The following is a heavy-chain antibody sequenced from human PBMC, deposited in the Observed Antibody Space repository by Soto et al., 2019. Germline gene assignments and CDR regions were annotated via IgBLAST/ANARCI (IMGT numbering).Heavy chain of an antibody. CDR1: GGTFSSYA. Sequence: QVQLVQSGAEVKKPGSSVKVSGKASGGTFSSYAISWVRQAPGQGLEWMGGIIPIFGTANYAQKFQGRVTIAADKTTSTAYSELRRLQSEDTGVYYCARSLLSWNYEATTWDCWGQGTLVTVSS. CDR2: IIPIFGTA. D-gene: IGHD1-7*01. V-gene: IGHV1-69*06. CDR3: ARSLLSWNYEATTWDC. J-gene: IGHJ4*02.